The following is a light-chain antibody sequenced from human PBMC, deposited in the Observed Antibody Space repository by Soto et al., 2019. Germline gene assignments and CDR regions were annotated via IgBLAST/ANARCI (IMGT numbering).Light chain of an antibody. Sequence: DIQMTQSPSSLSASVGDRVTIACQSSHDVSRNLNWFQQKPGEAPKLLIYEASNLERGVPSRFSASGSGTDFTFTISSLQPEDVATYYCQQYNSMLSFGGGTEIELK. V-gene: IGKV1-33*01. CDR1: HDVSRN. CDR2: EAS. J-gene: IGKJ4*01. CDR3: QQYNSMLS.